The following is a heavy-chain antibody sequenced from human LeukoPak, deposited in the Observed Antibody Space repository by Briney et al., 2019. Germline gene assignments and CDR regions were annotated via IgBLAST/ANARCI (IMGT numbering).Heavy chain of an antibody. D-gene: IGHD3-10*01. CDR3: AKGDPSYYYGLDL. J-gene: IGHJ2*01. CDR2: IRYDGSNK. V-gene: IGHV3-30*02. CDR1: GFTFSSYG. Sequence: QPGGSLRLSCAASGFTFSSYGMHWVRQAPGKGLEWVAFIRYDGSNKYYADSVKGRFTISRDNSKNTLYLQMNSLRAEDTAVYYCAKGDPSYYYGLDLWGRGTLVTVSS.